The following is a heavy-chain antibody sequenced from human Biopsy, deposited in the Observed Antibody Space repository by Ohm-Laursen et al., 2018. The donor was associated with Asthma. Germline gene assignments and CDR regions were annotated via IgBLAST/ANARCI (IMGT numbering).Heavy chain of an antibody. V-gene: IGHV3-30*18. Sequence: SLRLSCAASGFTFSNYGMHWVRQAPGKGLDWVAVISFDGTNRSYTDSVKGRFTISRDNSRNTLHLEMNSLRAEDTAVYFCAKEVFPGWELRRGPDSWGQGTLVTVPS. CDR2: ISFDGTNR. J-gene: IGHJ4*02. CDR1: GFTFSNYG. CDR3: AKEVFPGWELRRGPDS. D-gene: IGHD1-26*01.